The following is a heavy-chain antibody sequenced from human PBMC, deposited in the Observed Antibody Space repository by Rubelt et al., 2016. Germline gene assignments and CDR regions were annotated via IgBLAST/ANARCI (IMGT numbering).Heavy chain of an antibody. Sequence: QVTLRESGPALVKPTQTLTLTCTFSGFSLSTSGMCVSWIRQPPGKALEWLARIDWDDDKYYSTSLKTRLTIPKDTSNNHMVLSMTNMEPVYTATYYCARILLPDYYDSSGGMDVWGQGTTVTVSS. CDR3: ARILLPDYYDSSGGMDV. J-gene: IGHJ6*02. CDR1: GFSLSTSGMC. V-gene: IGHV2-70*15. CDR2: IDWDDDK. D-gene: IGHD3-22*01.